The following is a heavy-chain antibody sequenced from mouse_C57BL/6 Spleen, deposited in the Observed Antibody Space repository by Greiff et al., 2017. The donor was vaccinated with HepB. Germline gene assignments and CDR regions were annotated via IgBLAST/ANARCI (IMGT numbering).Heavy chain of an antibody. Sequence: DVQLVESGGGLVKPGGSLKLSCAASGFTFSDYGMHWVRQAPEKGLEWVAYISSGSSTIYYADTVKGRFTISRDNAKNTLFLQMTSLRSEDTAMYYCARRSYGNFRAMDYWGQGTSVTVSS. CDR3: ARRSYGNFRAMDY. CDR1: GFTFSDYG. CDR2: ISSGSSTI. D-gene: IGHD2-1*01. V-gene: IGHV5-17*01. J-gene: IGHJ4*01.